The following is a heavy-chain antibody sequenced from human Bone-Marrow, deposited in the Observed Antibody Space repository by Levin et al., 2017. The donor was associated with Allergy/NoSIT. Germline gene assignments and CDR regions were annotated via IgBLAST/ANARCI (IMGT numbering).Heavy chain of an antibody. CDR1: GFSFNYYG. Sequence: QLGESLKISCAASGFSFNYYGMHWVRQAPGRGLEWVAVITSDATREDYADSVKGRFTISRDNSKNMLYLQMNSLRVEDTAVYYCHDDYSNYVGGYWGQGTLVTVSS. CDR2: ITSDATRE. J-gene: IGHJ4*02. D-gene: IGHD4-11*01. V-gene: IGHV3-30*03. CDR3: HDDYSNYVGGY.